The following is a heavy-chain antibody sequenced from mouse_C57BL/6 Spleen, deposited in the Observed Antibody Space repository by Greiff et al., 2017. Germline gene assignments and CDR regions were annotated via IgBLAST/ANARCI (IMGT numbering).Heavy chain of an antibody. J-gene: IGHJ2*01. Sequence: VKLQQSGPELVKPGASVKISCKASGYAFSSSWMNWVKQRPGKGLEWIGRIYPGDGDTNYNGKFKGKATLTADKSSSTAYMQLSSLTSEDSAVYFCAIRDYFDYWGQGTTLTVSS. CDR3: AIRDYFDY. CDR1: GYAFSSSW. V-gene: IGHV1-82*01. CDR2: IYPGDGDT.